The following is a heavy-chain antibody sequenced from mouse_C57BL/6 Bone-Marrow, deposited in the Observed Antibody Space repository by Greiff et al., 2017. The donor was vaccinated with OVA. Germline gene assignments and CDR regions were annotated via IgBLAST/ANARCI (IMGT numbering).Heavy chain of an antibody. CDR3: ARDYDKYFDV. V-gene: IGHV3-6*01. Sequence: EVQLQESGPGLVKPSQSLSLTCSVTGYSITSGYYWNWIRQFPGNKLEWMGYISYDGSNNYNPSLKNRISITRDTSTNQFFLKLNSVTTEDTATYDCARDYDKYFDVWGTGTTVTVSS. CDR1: GYSITSGYY. D-gene: IGHD2-12*01. CDR2: ISYDGSN. J-gene: IGHJ1*03.